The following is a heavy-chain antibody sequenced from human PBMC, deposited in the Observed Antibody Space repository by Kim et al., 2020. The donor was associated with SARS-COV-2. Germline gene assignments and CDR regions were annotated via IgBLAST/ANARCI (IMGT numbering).Heavy chain of an antibody. CDR3: ARDQYWGDEFDY. D-gene: IGHD7-27*01. Sequence: GGSLRLSCAASGFTFSNHAMHWVRQAPGRGLEWVAVISADGNKKYYADSMKGRFTISRDHSKNTLYLQMNSLRVDDTAVYYCARDQYWGDEFDYWGQGTLVTVSS. V-gene: IGHV3-30-3*01. CDR1: GFTFSNHA. CDR2: ISADGNKK. J-gene: IGHJ4*02.